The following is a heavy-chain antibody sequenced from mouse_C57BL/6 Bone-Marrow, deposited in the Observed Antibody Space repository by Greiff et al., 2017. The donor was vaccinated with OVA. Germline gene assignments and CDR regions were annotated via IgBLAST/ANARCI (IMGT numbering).Heavy chain of an antibody. V-gene: IGHV1-5*01. CDR1: GYTFTSYW. D-gene: IGHD1-1*01. CDR2: IYPGNSDT. J-gene: IGHJ2*01. Sequence: VQLKQSGTVLARPGASVKMSCKTSGYTFTSYWMHWVKQRPGQGLEWIGAIYPGNSDTSYNQKFKGKAKLTAVTSASTAYMELSSLTNEDSAVYYCANSAITTVWGYWGQGTTLTVSS. CDR3: ANSAITTVWGY.